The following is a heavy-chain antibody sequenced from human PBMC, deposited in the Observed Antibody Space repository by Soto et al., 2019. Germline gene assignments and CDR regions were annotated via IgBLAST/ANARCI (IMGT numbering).Heavy chain of an antibody. D-gene: IGHD3-10*01. J-gene: IGHJ6*03. V-gene: IGHV4-59*01. CDR1: GGSISSYY. CDR3: ARGDYGSGSYAYYYYYMDV. CDR2: IYYSGST. Sequence: SETLSLTCTVSGGSISSYYWSWIRQPPGKGLEWIGYIYYSGSTNYNPSLKSRVTISVDTSKNQFSLKLSSVTAAYTAVYYCARGDYGSGSYAYYYYYMDVWGKGTTVTVSS.